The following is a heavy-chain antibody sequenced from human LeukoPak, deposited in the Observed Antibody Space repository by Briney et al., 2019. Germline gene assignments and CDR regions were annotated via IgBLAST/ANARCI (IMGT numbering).Heavy chain of an antibody. Sequence: PSQTLSLTCAVSGGSISSGGYSWSWIRQPPGKGLEWIGYIYHSGSTYYNPSLKSRVTISVDRSKNQFSLKLSSVTAADTAVYYCARGGVLLWFGELSSYYFDYWGQGTLATVSS. CDR3: ARGGVLLWFGELSSYYFDY. V-gene: IGHV4-30-2*01. J-gene: IGHJ4*02. D-gene: IGHD3-10*01. CDR1: GGSISSGGYS. CDR2: IYHSGST.